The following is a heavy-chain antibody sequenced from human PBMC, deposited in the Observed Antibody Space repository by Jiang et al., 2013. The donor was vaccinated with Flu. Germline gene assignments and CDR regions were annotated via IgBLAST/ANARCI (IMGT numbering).Heavy chain of an antibody. CDR2: INHSGST. V-gene: IGHV4-34*01. J-gene: IGHJ6*02. CDR3: ARGPILFNQIIAAAADDQFPYYYYYGMDV. D-gene: IGHD6-13*01. Sequence: IGEINHSGSTNYNPSLKSRVTISVDTSKNQFSLKLSSVTAADTAVYYCARGPILFNQIIAAAADDQFPYYYYYGMDVWGQGTTVTVSS.